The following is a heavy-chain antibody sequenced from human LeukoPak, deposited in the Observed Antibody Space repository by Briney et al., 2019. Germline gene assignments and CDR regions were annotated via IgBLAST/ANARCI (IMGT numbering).Heavy chain of an antibody. CDR2: IKGDGSEK. CDR1: GFTLSDYW. J-gene: IGHJ4*02. V-gene: IGHV3-7*01. D-gene: IGHD3-10*01. CDR3: AREGSLFQY. Sequence: HPGGSLRLSCAASGFTLSDYWMSWIRQAPGKGPEWVANIKGDGSEKNYVDSVKVRFTISRDNAKNSLYLQMNSLRAEDTAIYYCAREGSLFQYWGQGTLVTVSS.